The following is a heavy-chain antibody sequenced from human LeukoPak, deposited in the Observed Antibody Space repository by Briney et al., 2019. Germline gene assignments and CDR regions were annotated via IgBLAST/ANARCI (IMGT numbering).Heavy chain of an antibody. CDR2: LHADSGMT. V-gene: IGHV3-23*01. D-gene: IGHD4-17*01. J-gene: IGHJ6*02. Sequence: GGSLRLSCATSGFTFSSYAMSWVRQAPGKGLEWVSGLHADSGMTYYADSVKGRFTISRDNSKNTLYFQMNSLRAEDTAVYYCVTRLDYGDYVHYYYGMDVWGQGTTVTVSS. CDR3: VTRLDYGDYVHYYYGMDV. CDR1: GFTFSSYA.